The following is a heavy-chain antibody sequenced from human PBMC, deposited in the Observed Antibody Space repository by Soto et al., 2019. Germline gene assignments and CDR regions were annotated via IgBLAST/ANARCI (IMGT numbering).Heavy chain of an antibody. CDR1: GYTFTSYG. CDR2: ISAYNGNT. Sequence: WASVKVSCKASGYTFTSYGISWVRQAPGQGLEWMGWISAYNGNTNYAQKLQGRVTMTTDTSTSTAYMELSSLRSEDTAVYYCARVPRRYYDSSGYRYAFDIWGQGTMVTVSS. J-gene: IGHJ3*02. V-gene: IGHV1-18*01. CDR3: ARVPRRYYDSSGYRYAFDI. D-gene: IGHD3-22*01.